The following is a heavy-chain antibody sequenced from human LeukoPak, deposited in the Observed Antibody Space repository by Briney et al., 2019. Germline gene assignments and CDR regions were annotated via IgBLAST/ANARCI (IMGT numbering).Heavy chain of an antibody. CDR2: VHYSGGS. Sequence: PSGTLSLTCAVSGGSISSTYYWGWIRQSPGKGLEWIGSVHYSGGSYYSPSLKSRVTISLNTSKNQFSLKLSSVTTADTAVYYCARVTPAGAWLGYFDYWGQGTLVTVSS. CDR3: ARVTPAGAWLGYFDY. D-gene: IGHD6-19*01. V-gene: IGHV4-39*07. CDR1: GGSISSTYY. J-gene: IGHJ4*02.